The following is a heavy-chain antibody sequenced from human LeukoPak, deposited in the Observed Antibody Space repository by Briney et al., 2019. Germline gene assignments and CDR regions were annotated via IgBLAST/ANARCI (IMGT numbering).Heavy chain of an antibody. CDR3: ARAGYYDFWSGRESMDY. CDR2: INSDGSST. CDR1: GFTFSSYW. D-gene: IGHD3-3*01. J-gene: IGHJ4*02. Sequence: PGGSLRLSCAASGFTFSSYWMHWVRQASGKGLVWVSRINSDGSSTSYADSVKGRFTISRDNAKNTLYLQMNSLRAEDTAVYYCARAGYYDFWSGRESMDYWGQGTLVTVSS. V-gene: IGHV3-74*01.